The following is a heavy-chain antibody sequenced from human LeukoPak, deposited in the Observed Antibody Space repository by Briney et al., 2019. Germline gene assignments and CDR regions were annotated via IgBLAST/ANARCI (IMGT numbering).Heavy chain of an antibody. D-gene: IGHD1-26*01. CDR1: GYTFTGYY. J-gene: IGHJ4*02. V-gene: IGHV1-2*02. CDR3: ARVVGATFPYFDY. Sequence: ASVKVSCKASGYTFTGYYMHWVRQAPGQGLEWMGWIKPNSGGTNYAQKFQGRVTMTRDTSISTAYMELSRLRSDDTAVYYCARVVGATFPYFDYWGQGTLVTVSS. CDR2: IKPNSGGT.